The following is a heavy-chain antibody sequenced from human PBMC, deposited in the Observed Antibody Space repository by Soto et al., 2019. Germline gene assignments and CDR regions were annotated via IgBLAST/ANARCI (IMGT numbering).Heavy chain of an antibody. V-gene: IGHV1-69*01. CDR1: GGTFNTYA. CDR2: IIPMFDTP. D-gene: IGHD3-16*02. Sequence: QVQLVQSETEVKKPGSAVKVSCKASGGTFNTYAMNWVRQAPGQGLEWMGGIIPMFDTPRYAQKFQGRVTITVDESTTTAYRELSSRRSDDTAVEYGTRSIGSGGVIGGFDYWGQGTLVTVSA. CDR3: TRSIGSGGVIGGFDY. J-gene: IGHJ4*02.